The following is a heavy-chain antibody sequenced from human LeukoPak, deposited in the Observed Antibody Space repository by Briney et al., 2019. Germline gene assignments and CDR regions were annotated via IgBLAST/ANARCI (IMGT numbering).Heavy chain of an antibody. CDR2: FYYSGST. J-gene: IGHJ4*02. CDR1: GGSISSYY. CDR3: SRGPGGDSSGYYFDY. D-gene: IGHD5-18*01. Sequence: PSETLSITCAVSGGSISSYYLSWVRQPPGKGLEWIGFFYYSGSTNYNPSLKSRVTISVDTSKNHFSLKLSSVTAADTAVYYCSRGPGGDSSGYYFDYWGQGTLVTVSS. V-gene: IGHV4-59*01.